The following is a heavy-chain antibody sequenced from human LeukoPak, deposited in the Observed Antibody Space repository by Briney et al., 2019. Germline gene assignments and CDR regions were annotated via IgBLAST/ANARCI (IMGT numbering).Heavy chain of an antibody. D-gene: IGHD4-11*01. CDR2: IIPIFGTA. V-gene: IGHV1-69*05. J-gene: IGHJ5*02. Sequence: SVKVSCKASGDTFSSYAISWVRQAPGQGLEGMGGIIPIFGTANYAQKFQGRVTITTDESTSTAYMELSSLRSEDTAVYYCAGSGSNYVPNWFDPWGQGNLVTVSS. CDR3: AGSGSNYVPNWFDP. CDR1: GDTFSSYA.